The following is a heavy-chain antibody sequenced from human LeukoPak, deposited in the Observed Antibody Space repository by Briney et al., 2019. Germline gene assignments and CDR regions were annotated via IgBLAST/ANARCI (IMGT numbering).Heavy chain of an antibody. J-gene: IGHJ3*02. Sequence: KTSQTLSLACTVSGGSISSGGYYWSWIRQHPGKGLEWIGYIYYSGSTYYNPSLKSRVTISVDTSKNQFSLKLSSVTAADTAVYYCARGITYYYDSSHDAFDIWGQGTMVTVSS. CDR2: IYYSGST. V-gene: IGHV4-31*03. CDR1: GGSISSGGYY. D-gene: IGHD3-22*01. CDR3: ARGITYYYDSSHDAFDI.